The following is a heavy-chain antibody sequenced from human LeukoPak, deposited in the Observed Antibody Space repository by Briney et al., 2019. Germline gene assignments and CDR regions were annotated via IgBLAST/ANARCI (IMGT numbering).Heavy chain of an antibody. CDR3: AKVLVGDYYYGMDV. J-gene: IGHJ6*02. Sequence: GGSLRLSCAASGFTFSSYGMHWVRQAPGKGLEWVAVISYDGSNKYYADSVKGRFTISRDNSKNTLYLRMNSLRAEDTAVYYCAKVLVGDYYYGMDVWGQGTTVTASS. CDR1: GFTFSSYG. D-gene: IGHD1-26*01. V-gene: IGHV3-30*18. CDR2: ISYDGSNK.